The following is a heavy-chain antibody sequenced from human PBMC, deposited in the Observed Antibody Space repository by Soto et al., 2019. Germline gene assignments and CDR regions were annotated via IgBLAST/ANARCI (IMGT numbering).Heavy chain of an antibody. CDR2: INPSGGST. J-gene: IGHJ4*02. CDR3: ARPPFPGCINGVCYPCDH. CDR1: GYTFTHYY. V-gene: IGHV1-46*01. D-gene: IGHD2-8*01. Sequence: QVQLVQSGAEVKKPGASVKVSCKASGYTFTHYYIHWVRQAPGQGLEWMGMINPSGGSTDYAQKFQGRVTMTTDTSTTTVYMELSSLRSDVTAVYYCARPPFPGCINGVCYPCDHWGQGTLVTVSS.